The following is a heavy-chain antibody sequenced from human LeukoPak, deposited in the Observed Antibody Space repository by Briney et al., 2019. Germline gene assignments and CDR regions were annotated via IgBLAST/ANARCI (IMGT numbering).Heavy chain of an antibody. D-gene: IGHD3-9*01. Sequence: GGSLRLSCAAFESTLGSFSMTWFRQAQGKGLGWVSSIIIISSYIYYADSVKGRFTISRDNAKNSLYLQMNSLRAEDTAVYYCARDLLDYDILTGCYDNDAFDIWGQGTMVTVSS. J-gene: IGHJ3*02. CDR3: ARDLLDYDILTGCYDNDAFDI. CDR2: IIIISSYI. CDR1: ESTLGSFS. V-gene: IGHV3-21*01.